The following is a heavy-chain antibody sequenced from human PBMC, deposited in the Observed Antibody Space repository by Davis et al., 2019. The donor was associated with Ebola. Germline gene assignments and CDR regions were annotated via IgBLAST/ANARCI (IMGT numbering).Heavy chain of an antibody. D-gene: IGHD3-22*01. CDR1: GGSISSYY. CDR3: ARARDSSGYADY. CDR2: IYYSGST. J-gene: IGHJ4*02. Sequence: SETLSLTCTVSGGSISSYYWSWIRQPPGKGLEWIGYIYYSGSTKYNPSLKSRVTISVDKSKNQFSLKLSSVTAADTAVYYCARARDSSGYADYWGQGTLVTVSS. V-gene: IGHV4-59*12.